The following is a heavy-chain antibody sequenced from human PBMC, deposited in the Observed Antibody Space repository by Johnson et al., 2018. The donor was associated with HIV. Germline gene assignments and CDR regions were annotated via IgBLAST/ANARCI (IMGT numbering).Heavy chain of an antibody. CDR1: GFTFSSYA. Sequence: QLQLVESGGGLVQPGRSLRLSCASSGFTFSSYAMHWVRQARGMWLVWVAVISYDGSNKYYADSVKGRFTISRDISKNTLYLEMYSLRADDTAVYYCARAKVNWTQGDAFDVWGQGTRVTVSS. CDR2: ISYDGSNK. J-gene: IGHJ3*01. D-gene: IGHD1-1*01. V-gene: IGHV3-30*14. CDR3: ARAKVNWTQGDAFDV.